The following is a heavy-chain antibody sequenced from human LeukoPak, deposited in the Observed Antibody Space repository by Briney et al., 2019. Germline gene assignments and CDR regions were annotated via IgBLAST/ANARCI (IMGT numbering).Heavy chain of an antibody. Sequence: PGRSLRLSCEASGFTFNTYPMHWVRQAPDKGLEWVAMISYHGSDEYYADSVEGRFTISRDNSKNTLYLQMNNPRVEDTAMYYCARVHDTSGYYHFFDSWGQGTLVTVSS. CDR2: ISYHGSDE. V-gene: IGHV3-30*04. D-gene: IGHD3-9*01. J-gene: IGHJ4*02. CDR1: GFTFNTYP. CDR3: ARVHDTSGYYHFFDS.